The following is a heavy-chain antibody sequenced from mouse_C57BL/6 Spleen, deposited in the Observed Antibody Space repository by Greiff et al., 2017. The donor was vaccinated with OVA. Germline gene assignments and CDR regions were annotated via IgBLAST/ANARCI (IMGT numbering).Heavy chain of an antibody. V-gene: IGHV5-4*01. J-gene: IGHJ1*03. D-gene: IGHD1-1*01. Sequence: EVQGVESGGGLVKPGGSLKLSCAASGFTFSSYAMSWVRQTPEKRLEWVATISDGGSYTYYPDNVKGRFTISRDNAKNNLYLQMSHLKSEDTAMYYCARDRPTGSSWYFDVWGTGTTVTVSS. CDR2: ISDGGSYT. CDR1: GFTFSSYA. CDR3: ARDRPTGSSWYFDV.